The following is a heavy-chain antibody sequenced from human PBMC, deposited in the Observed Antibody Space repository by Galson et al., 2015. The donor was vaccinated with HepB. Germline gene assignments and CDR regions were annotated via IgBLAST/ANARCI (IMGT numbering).Heavy chain of an antibody. J-gene: IGHJ4*02. V-gene: IGHV3-9*01. CDR3: ARNYDILTGYYKGFDY. CDR2: ISWNSGSI. Sequence: SLRLSCAASGFTFDDYAMHWVRQAPGKGLEWVSGISWNSGSIGYADSVKGRFTISRDNAKNSLYLQMNSLRAEDTALYYCARNYDILTGYYKGFDYWGQGTLITVSS. CDR1: GFTFDDYA. D-gene: IGHD3-9*01.